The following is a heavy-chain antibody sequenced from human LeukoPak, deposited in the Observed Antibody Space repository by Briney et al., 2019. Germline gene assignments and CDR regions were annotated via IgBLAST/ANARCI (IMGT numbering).Heavy chain of an antibody. Sequence: TGGSLRLSCAAPGFKFDDYGMSWVRQAPGKGLEWVCDINWNGAWTGYADSVKGRFTISRDNAKNSLYLQMNSLRAEDTALYYCAGYYYDSSRGFDLWGQGTLVTVSA. J-gene: IGHJ5*02. CDR3: AGYYYDSSRGFDL. D-gene: IGHD3-22*01. CDR1: GFKFDDYG. CDR2: INWNGAWT. V-gene: IGHV3-20*04.